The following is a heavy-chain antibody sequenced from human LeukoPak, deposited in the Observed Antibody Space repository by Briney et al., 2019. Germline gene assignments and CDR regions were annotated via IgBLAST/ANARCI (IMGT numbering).Heavy chain of an antibody. J-gene: IGHJ4*02. Sequence: SVKVSCKASGGTFSSYAISWVRQAPGQGLEWMGRIIPILGIANYAQKFQGRVTITADKSTSTAYMELSSLRSEDTAVYYCARGGFGELSDYWGQGTLVTVSS. CDR2: IIPILGIA. CDR3: ARGGFGELSDY. CDR1: GGTFSSYA. V-gene: IGHV1-69*04. D-gene: IGHD3-10*01.